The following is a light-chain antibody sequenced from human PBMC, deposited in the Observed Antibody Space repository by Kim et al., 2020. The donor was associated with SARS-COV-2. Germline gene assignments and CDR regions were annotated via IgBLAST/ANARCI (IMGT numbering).Light chain of an antibody. V-gene: IGLV3-21*04. Sequence: AAGKTARITCGGNNIGSKSVHGYQQKPGQAPVLFIYNDSDRPSGIPERFSGSNSGNTATLTISRVEAGDEADYCCQVWDSSSDHWVFGGGTQLTVL. CDR1: NIGSKS. CDR2: NDS. J-gene: IGLJ3*02. CDR3: QVWDSSSDHWV.